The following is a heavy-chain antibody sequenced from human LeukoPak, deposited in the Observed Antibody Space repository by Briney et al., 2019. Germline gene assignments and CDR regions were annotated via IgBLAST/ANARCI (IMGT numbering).Heavy chain of an antibody. V-gene: IGHV4-31*03. CDR3: ARGGYCSSTSCYALDV. CDR2: IYYSGST. CDR1: GGSISSGGYY. Sequence: SQTLSLTCTVSGGSISSGGYYWSWIRQHPGKGLEWIEYIYYSGSTYYNPSLKSRVTISVDTSKNQFSLKLSSVTAADTAVYYCARGGYCSSTSCYALDVWGKGTTVTVSS. D-gene: IGHD2-2*01. J-gene: IGHJ6*04.